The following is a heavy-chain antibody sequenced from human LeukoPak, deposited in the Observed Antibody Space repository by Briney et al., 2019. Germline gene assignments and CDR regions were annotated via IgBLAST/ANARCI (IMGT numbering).Heavy chain of an antibody. CDR1: GFTFDDYA. CDR2: IYSGGST. D-gene: IGHD2-15*01. J-gene: IGHJ4*02. CDR3: ARGGGSYYIDY. V-gene: IGHV3-53*01. Sequence: GGSLRLSCAVSGFTFDDYAMSWVRQAPGKGLEWVSVIYSGGSTYYADSVKGRFTISRDNSKNTLYLQMNSLRAEDTAVYYCARGGGSYYIDYWGQGTLVTVSS.